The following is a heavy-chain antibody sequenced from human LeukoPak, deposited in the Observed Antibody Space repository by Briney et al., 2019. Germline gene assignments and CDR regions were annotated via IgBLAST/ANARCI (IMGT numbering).Heavy chain of an antibody. CDR3: ARAGASNEFDY. V-gene: IGHV3-33*08. CDR1: GFTFSSYA. CDR2: IWSDGSKT. D-gene: IGHD2-8*01. J-gene: IGHJ4*02. Sequence: SLRLSCSASGFTFSSYAMHWVRQPPGKGLEWVAVIWSDGSKTYYVDSVKGRFTISRDYSKNTLYLKMSSLRVEDTAVYYCARAGASNEFDYWGQGTLVTVSS.